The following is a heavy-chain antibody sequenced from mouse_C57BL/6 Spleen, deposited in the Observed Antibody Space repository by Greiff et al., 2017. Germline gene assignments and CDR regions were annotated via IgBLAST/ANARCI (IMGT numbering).Heavy chain of an antibody. Sequence: QVQLQQSGAELVKPGASVKLSCKASGYTFTEYTINWVKQRSGQGLAWIGWFYPGSGSIKYNEKFKDKATLTADKSSSTVYMERSRLTSEDSAVYFFARHLYGSSPYYAMDYWGQGTSVTVSS. D-gene: IGHD1-1*01. CDR2: FYPGSGSI. V-gene: IGHV1-62-2*01. CDR1: GYTFTEYT. CDR3: ARHLYGSSPYYAMDY. J-gene: IGHJ4*01.